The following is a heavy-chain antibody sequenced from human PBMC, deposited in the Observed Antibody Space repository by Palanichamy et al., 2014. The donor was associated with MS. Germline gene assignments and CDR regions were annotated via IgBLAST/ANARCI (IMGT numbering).Heavy chain of an antibody. D-gene: IGHD7-27*01. CDR3: ARVPNWGYFFDY. V-gene: IGHV4-39*01. CDR1: GGSINSQNYY. Sequence: QLQLQESGPGLAKPSETLSLTCTVSGGSINSQNYYWGWIRQPPGKGLEWVANVYYSGSTYYNPSLKSRVTISVDASKSQFSLKLSSVTAADTAVYFCARVPNWGYFFDYWGQGTLVTVSS. CDR2: VYYSGST. J-gene: IGHJ4*02.